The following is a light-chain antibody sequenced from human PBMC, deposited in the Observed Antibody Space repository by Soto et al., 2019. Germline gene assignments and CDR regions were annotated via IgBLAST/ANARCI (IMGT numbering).Light chain of an antibody. V-gene: IGKV3-20*01. CDR1: QSVSNNY. Sequence: EIVLTQSPGTLSLSPWERATLSWRASQSVSNNYLAWYQQSPGQAPRLLIQGASSRATGIPDRFTGSGSGTDFTLTINRLEPEDFAVYYCQQYGGMWTFGQGTKVDIK. CDR3: QQYGGMWT. J-gene: IGKJ1*01. CDR2: GAS.